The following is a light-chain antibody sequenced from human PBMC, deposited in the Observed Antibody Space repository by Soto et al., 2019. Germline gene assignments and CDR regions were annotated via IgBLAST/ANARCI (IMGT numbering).Light chain of an antibody. CDR3: CSPPTSHTYV. J-gene: IGLJ1*01. Sequence: QSAVTEPASVSGSPGQSVTTSCTGTSSDIGHYDYVSWYQQHPGKAPKLMIYHVTYRPSGVSTRYSGSKSGNSASLTISGLQADDEADYSCCSPPTSHTYVFGSGTKV. V-gene: IGLV2-14*03. CDR2: HVT. CDR1: SSDIGHYDY.